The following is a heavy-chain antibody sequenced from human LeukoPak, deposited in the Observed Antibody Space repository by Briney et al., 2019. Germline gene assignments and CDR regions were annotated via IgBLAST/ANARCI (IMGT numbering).Heavy chain of an antibody. CDR3: ARSGDILTAHFDY. CDR2: IWYDGSNK. CDR1: GFTFSSYG. Sequence: GRSLRLSCAASGFTFSSYGMHWVRQAPGKGLEWVAVIWYDGSNKYYADSVKGRFTISRDNSKNTPYLQMNSLRAEDTAVYYCARSGDILTAHFDYWGQGTLVTVSS. D-gene: IGHD3-9*01. J-gene: IGHJ4*02. V-gene: IGHV3-33*01.